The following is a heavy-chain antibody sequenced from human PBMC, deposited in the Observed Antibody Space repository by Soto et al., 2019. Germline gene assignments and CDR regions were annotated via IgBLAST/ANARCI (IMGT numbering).Heavy chain of an antibody. CDR2: MNPYTGKA. CDR1: GYTFTTYD. J-gene: IGHJ4*02. D-gene: IGHD6-25*01. CDR3: ARRKERSGPNYFDY. V-gene: IGHV1-8*01. Sequence: QVKLVQSGAEVKKPGASVKVSCKASGYTFTTYDINWVRQAPGQGLEGMGWMNPYTGKAGYAQKFQGRVTMTRDNSISTAYMELSGLRSEDTAVYYCARRKERSGPNYFDYWGQGTLVTVSS.